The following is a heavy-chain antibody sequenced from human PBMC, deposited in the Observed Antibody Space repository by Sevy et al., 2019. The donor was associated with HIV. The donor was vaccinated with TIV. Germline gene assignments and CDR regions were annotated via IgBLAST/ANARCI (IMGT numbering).Heavy chain of an antibody. V-gene: IGHV5-51*01. CDR3: ARRFYDSTGYPQHFFDY. J-gene: IGHJ4*02. Sequence: GGSLRLSCRASGYRFSSYWIAWVRQVPGKGLEWMGIIYPDDSDIRYSPSLQGQVTISVDKSISTDYLQWSSLEASDTAMYFCARRFYDSTGYPQHFFDYWGQGTLVTVSS. CDR2: IYPDDSDI. CDR1: GYRFSSYW. D-gene: IGHD3-22*01.